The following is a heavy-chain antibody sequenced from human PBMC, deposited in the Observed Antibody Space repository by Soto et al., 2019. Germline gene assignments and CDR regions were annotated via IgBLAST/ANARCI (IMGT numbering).Heavy chain of an antibody. J-gene: IGHJ3*02. CDR2: ITPIFGTA. D-gene: IGHD5-18*01. CDR3: ARGSPMVRNAFDI. Sequence: SVKVSCKASGGTFSSYAISWVRQAPGQGLEWMGGITPIFGTANYAQKFQGRVTITADESTSTAYMELSSLRSEDTAVYYCARGSPMVRNAFDIWGQGTMVTVSS. CDR1: GGTFSSYA. V-gene: IGHV1-69*13.